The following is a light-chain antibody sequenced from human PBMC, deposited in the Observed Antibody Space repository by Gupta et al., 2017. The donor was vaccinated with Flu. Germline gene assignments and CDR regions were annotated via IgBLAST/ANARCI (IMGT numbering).Light chain of an antibody. CDR1: QGVSSY. CDR2: TTS. J-gene: IGKJ5*01. V-gene: IGKV1-12*01. CDR3: QQANSFPIT. Sequence: VGDRVTITCRASQGVSSYLAWYQQKPGEAPNLLIYTTSTLQTGVPSRFSGSGSGTYFTLTISSLQPEDSAIYYCQQANSFPITFGQGTRLEIK.